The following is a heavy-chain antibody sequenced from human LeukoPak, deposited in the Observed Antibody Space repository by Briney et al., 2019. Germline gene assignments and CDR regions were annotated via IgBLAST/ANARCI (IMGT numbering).Heavy chain of an antibody. CDR2: ISAYNGNT. J-gene: IGHJ4*02. CDR3: ARDGYSSSWYYFDY. CDR1: GYTFTSYG. D-gene: IGHD6-13*01. V-gene: IGHV1-18*01. Sequence: ASVKVSCKASGYTFTSYGISWVRQAPGQGLEWMGWISAYNGNTNYAQKLQGRVTMTTDTSTSTAYMELRSLSSDDTAVYYCARDGYSSSWYYFDYWGQGTLVTVPS.